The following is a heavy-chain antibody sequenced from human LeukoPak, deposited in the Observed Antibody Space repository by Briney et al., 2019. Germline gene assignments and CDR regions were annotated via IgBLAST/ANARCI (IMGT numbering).Heavy chain of an antibody. Sequence: SETLSLTCTVSGGSISSYYWSWIRHPPGKGLEWIGYIYYSGSTNYNPSLKSRVTISVDTSKNQFSLKLSSVTAADTAVYYCARELWFGEYGRDYYYYGMDVWGQGTTVTVSS. J-gene: IGHJ6*02. CDR2: IYYSGST. CDR1: GGSISSYY. D-gene: IGHD3-10*01. CDR3: ARELWFGEYGRDYYYYGMDV. V-gene: IGHV4-59*01.